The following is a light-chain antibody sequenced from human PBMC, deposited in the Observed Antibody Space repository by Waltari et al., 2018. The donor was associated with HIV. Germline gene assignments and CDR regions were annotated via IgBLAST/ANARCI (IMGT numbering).Light chain of an antibody. V-gene: IGLV7-46*01. CDR3: LLFYSGVRV. Sequence: QAVVTQEPSLTVSPGGTVTLTCGSSTGAITSGHYPYWLQRKPGQAPTTLSYNINTQPSWTPARCSGSLLGGKAALTLSGAQSEDEAEYYCLLFYSGVRVFGGGTKLTVL. CDR1: TGAITSGHY. J-gene: IGLJ2*01. CDR2: NIN.